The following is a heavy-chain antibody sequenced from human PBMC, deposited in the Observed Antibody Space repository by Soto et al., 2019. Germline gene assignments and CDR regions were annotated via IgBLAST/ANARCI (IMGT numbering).Heavy chain of an antibody. CDR2: ISAYNGNT. Sequence: QVQLVQSGAEVKKPGASVKVSCKASGYTFTSYGISWVRQAPGQGLEWMGWISAYNGNTNYAQKLQGRVTMTTDTATSTAYMELSCLRSDDTYVYYCVVAAQPYYFDYWGQGTLVTVSS. CDR3: VVAAQPYYFDY. D-gene: IGHD2-15*01. V-gene: IGHV1-18*01. CDR1: GYTFTSYG. J-gene: IGHJ4*02.